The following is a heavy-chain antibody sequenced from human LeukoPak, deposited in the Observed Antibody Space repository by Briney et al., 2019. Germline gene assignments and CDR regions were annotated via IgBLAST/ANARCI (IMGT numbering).Heavy chain of an antibody. J-gene: IGHJ4*02. V-gene: IGHV2-5*08. Sequence: SWIRQPPGKALEWLALIYWDDDKRYSPSLKSRLTITKDTSKKQVVLTMTNMDPVDTATYYCAHSESGYGYFDHWGQGTLVTVAS. CDR2: IYWDDDK. CDR3: AHSESGYGYFDH. D-gene: IGHD5-12*01.